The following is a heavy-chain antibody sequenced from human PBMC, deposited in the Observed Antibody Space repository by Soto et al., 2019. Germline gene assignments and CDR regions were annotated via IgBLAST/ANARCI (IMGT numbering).Heavy chain of an antibody. Sequence: SQTLSLTCAISGDSVSSNSAAWNWIRQSPSRGLEWLGRTYYRSKWYNDYAVSVKSRITINPDTSKNQFSLQLNSVTPEDTAVYYCARGGQLVPGSYYYYYYGMDVWGQGTTVTV. V-gene: IGHV6-1*01. J-gene: IGHJ6*02. CDR3: ARGGQLVPGSYYYYYYGMDV. CDR2: TYYRSKWYN. D-gene: IGHD6-6*01. CDR1: GDSVSSNSAA.